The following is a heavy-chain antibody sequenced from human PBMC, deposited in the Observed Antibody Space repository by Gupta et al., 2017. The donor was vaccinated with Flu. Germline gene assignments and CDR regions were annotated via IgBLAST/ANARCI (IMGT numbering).Heavy chain of an antibody. Sequence: EVQLLESGGGLAQPGGSRRPSCAASGFTFGKSAMRLVRQAPGRGLGGVSTISGGGSNTYYADSVKGRFTISGDSSKKTMYLQMNSRRAEDTAVYYCSKGANWAFEIWGQGTMVTVSS. CDR1: GFTFGKSA. D-gene: IGHD1-1*01. CDR3: SKGANWAFEI. J-gene: IGHJ3*02. CDR2: ISGGGSNT. V-gene: IGHV3-23*01.